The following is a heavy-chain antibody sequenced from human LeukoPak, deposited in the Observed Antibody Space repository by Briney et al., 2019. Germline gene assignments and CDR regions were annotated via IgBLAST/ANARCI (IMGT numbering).Heavy chain of an antibody. CDR3: AGLGGSYLSPPYFDY. V-gene: IGHV4-59*08. D-gene: IGHD1-26*01. CDR2: IYYSGST. J-gene: IGHJ4*02. CDR1: GGSISSYY. Sequence: PSETLSLTCTVSGGSISSYYWSWIRQPPGKGLEWIGYIYYSGSTNYNPSLKSRVTISVDTSKNQFSLKLSSVTAADTAVYYCAGLGGSYLSPPYFDYWGQGTLVTVSS.